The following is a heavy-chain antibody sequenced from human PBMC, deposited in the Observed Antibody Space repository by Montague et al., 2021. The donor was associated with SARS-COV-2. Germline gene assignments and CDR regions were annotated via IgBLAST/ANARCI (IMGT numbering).Heavy chain of an antibody. V-gene: IGHV4-59*01. CDR1: GGSISSYY. D-gene: IGHD3-3*01. Sequence: SETLSLTCTVSGGSISSYYWSWIRQPPGKGLEWIGYIYYSGSTNYNPSLKSRVTISVDTSKNQFSLKLSSVTAADTAVYYCAREKFGDFWSGYYNVYFDYWGQGTLVTVSS. CDR2: IYYSGST. J-gene: IGHJ4*02. CDR3: AREKFGDFWSGYYNVYFDY.